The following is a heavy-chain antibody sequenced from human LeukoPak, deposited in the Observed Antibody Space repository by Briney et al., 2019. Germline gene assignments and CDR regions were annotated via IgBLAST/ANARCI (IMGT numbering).Heavy chain of an antibody. D-gene: IGHD2-2*01. CDR3: ARVPFLVVPAQNGFDP. V-gene: IGHV3-48*01. CDR2: ISSSSSTI. J-gene: IGHJ5*02. Sequence: PGGSLRLSCAASGFTFSSYSMNWVRQAPGKGLEWVSYISSSSSTIYYADSVKGRFTISRDNAKNSLYLQMNSLRAEDTAVYYCARVPFLVVPAQNGFDPWSQGTLVTVSS. CDR1: GFTFSSYS.